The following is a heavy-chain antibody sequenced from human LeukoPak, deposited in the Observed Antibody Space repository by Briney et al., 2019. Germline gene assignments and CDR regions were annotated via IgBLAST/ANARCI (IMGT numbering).Heavy chain of an antibody. D-gene: IGHD3-22*01. V-gene: IGHV4-4*07. CDR1: GGSISSYY. J-gene: IGHJ3*02. Sequence: SETLSLTCTVSGGSISSYYWSWIRQPAGKGLEWIGRIYTSGSTNYNPSLKSRVTMSVDTSKNQFSLKLSSVTAADTAVYYCASTYYYDSSGYHHDAFDIWGQGTTVTVSS. CDR2: IYTSGST. CDR3: ASTYYYDSSGYHHDAFDI.